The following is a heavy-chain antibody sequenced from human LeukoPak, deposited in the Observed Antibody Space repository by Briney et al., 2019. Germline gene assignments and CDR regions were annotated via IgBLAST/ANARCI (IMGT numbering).Heavy chain of an antibody. CDR2: ISGSGGST. D-gene: IGHD3-22*01. V-gene: IGHV3-23*01. J-gene: IGHJ4*02. CDR1: GFTFSSYA. Sequence: SGGSLRLSCAASGFTFSSYAMSWVRQAPGKGLGWVSAISGSGGSTYYADSVKGRFTISRDSSKNTLYLQMNSLRAEDTAVYYCAKEQSFGYYYDSSGRYFDYWGQGTLVTVSS. CDR3: AKEQSFGYYYDSSGRYFDY.